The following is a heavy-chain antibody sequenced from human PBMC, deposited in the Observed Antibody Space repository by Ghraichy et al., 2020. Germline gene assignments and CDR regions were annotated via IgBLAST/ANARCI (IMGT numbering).Heavy chain of an antibody. CDR1: GFTFSTYA. CDR2: MSGTRI. V-gene: IGHV3-23*01. J-gene: IGHJ4*02. CDR3: AKDEWNSGWFSFDY. D-gene: IGHD6-19*01. Sequence: GGSLRLSCAASGFTFSTYAMGWVRQAPGKGLEWVSGMSGTRIMYADSVRGRFTISRDNSKNTLYLQMDSLRAEDTAVYYCAKDEWNSGWFSFDYWGQGALVTVSS.